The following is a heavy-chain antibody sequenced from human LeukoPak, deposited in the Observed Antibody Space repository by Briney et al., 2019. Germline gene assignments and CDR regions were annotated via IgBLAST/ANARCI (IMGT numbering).Heavy chain of an antibody. D-gene: IGHD3-22*01. CDR3: TTERPYYYDSSGYYTEFDP. Sequence: GGSLRPSCAASGFTFSNAWMSWVRQAPGKGLEWVGRIKSKTDGGTTDYAAPVKGRFTISRDDSKNTLYLQVNSLKTEDTAVYYCTTERPYYYDSSGYYTEFDPWGQGTLVTVSS. CDR1: GFTFSNAW. V-gene: IGHV3-15*01. CDR2: IKSKTDGGTT. J-gene: IGHJ5*02.